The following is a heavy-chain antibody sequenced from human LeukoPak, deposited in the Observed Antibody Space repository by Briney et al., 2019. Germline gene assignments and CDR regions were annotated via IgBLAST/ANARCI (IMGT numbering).Heavy chain of an antibody. CDR2: IYYSGSS. Sequence: SETLSLTCTVSGGSISSYYWSWIRQPPGKGLEWIGYIYYSGSSNYNPSLKSRVTISVDTSKNQFSLRLSSVTAADTAVYYCARVTGYVMEDYFDYWGQGTLVTVSS. V-gene: IGHV4-59*01. CDR1: GGSISSYY. D-gene: IGHD6-13*01. J-gene: IGHJ4*02. CDR3: ARVTGYVMEDYFDY.